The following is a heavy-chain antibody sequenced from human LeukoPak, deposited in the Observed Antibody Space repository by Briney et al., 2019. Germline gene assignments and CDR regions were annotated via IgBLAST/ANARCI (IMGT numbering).Heavy chain of an antibody. CDR1: GFTFSSYA. CDR3: AREESYGDYTIDY. D-gene: IGHD4-17*01. CDR2: ISSNGGST. J-gene: IGHJ4*02. V-gene: IGHV3-64*01. Sequence: PGGSLRLSCAASGFTFSSYAMHWVRQAPGKGLEYVSAISSNGGSTYYANSVKGRFTISRDNSKNTLYFQMGSLRAEDTAVYYCAREESYGDYTIDYWGQGTLVTVSS.